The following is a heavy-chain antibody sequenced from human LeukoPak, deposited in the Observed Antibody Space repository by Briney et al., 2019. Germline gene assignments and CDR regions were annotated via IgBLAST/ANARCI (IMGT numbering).Heavy chain of an antibody. V-gene: IGHV4-61*02. J-gene: IGHJ5*02. CDR1: GDSISSGSYY. CDR2: MYTTGST. CDR3: ARDQGPRGEWFDP. Sequence: PSQTLSLTCTVSGDSISSGSYYWSWIRQPAGKGLEYIGRMYTTGSTNYNPSLKSRVTISVDTSKNQFSLKLTSVTAADTAVYYCARDQGPRGEWFDPWGQGTLVTVSS. D-gene: IGHD3-16*01.